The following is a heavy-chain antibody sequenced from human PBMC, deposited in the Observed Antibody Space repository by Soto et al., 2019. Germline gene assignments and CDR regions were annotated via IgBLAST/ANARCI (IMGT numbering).Heavy chain of an antibody. Sequence: GSLRLSCAASGFIFSRSAMNWVRQAPGKGLEWVSSISSSSSYIYYADSVKGRFTISRDNAKNSLYLQMNSLRAEDTAVYYCARLNSGCAPSSPYPFDHWGQGALVTVSS. D-gene: IGHD3-22*01. J-gene: IGHJ4*02. CDR1: GFIFSRSA. CDR3: ARLNSGCAPSSPYPFDH. CDR2: ISSSSSYI. V-gene: IGHV3-21*01.